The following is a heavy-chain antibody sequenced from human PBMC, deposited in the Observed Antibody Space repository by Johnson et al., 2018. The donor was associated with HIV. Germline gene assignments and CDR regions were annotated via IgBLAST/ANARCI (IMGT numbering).Heavy chain of an antibody. CDR3: ARERSIAASPAFDI. J-gene: IGHJ3*02. Sequence: QVQLVESGGGVVQPGRSLRLSCAASGFTFSNYGMAWVRQAPGKGLEWVTVISFAGVKKYYADSVKGRFTISRDNSKGTLYLQMNSLRAEDTAVYYCARERSIAASPAFDIWGQGTMVTVSS. CDR1: GFTFSNYG. CDR2: ISFAGVKK. V-gene: IGHV3-33*08. D-gene: IGHD6-6*01.